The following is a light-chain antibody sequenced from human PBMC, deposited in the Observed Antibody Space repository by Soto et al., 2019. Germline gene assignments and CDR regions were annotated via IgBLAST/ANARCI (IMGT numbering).Light chain of an antibody. CDR2: SNT. CDR1: SSNIGSNT. CDR3: AAWDDSLNGWV. J-gene: IGLJ3*02. V-gene: IGLV1-44*01. Sequence: QLVLTQPPSASGTPGQRVTISCSGSSSNIGSNTVNWYQQLPGTAPKLLIYSNTQRPSGVPDRFSGSKSGTSASLAINGLQSEDEADYYCAAWDDSLNGWVFGGGTKLTVL.